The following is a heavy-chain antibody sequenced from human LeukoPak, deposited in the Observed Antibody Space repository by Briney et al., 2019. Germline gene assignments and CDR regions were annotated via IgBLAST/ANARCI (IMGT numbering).Heavy chain of an antibody. D-gene: IGHD4-17*01. CDR3: ARDLVTVTKGFDI. V-gene: IGHV4-59*11. J-gene: IGHJ3*02. CDR2: ISYIGST. Sequence: SETLSLTCAVSDDSFSSHYWTWIRQPPGKGLEWIGYISYIGSTNYNPSLKSRVTISIDTSKNQSSLKLTSVTAADTAVYYCARDLVTVTKGFDIWGQGTMVSVSS. CDR1: DDSFSSHY.